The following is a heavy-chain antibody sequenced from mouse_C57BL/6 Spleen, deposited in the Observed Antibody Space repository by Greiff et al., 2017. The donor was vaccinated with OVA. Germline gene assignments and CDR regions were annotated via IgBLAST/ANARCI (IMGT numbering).Heavy chain of an antibody. CDR1: GFTFSSYA. CDR3: ARDYYGSSYSRYFDV. Sequence: EVQVVESGGGLVKPGGSLKLSCAASGFTFSSYAMSWVRQTPEKRLEWVATISDGGSYTYYPDNVKGRFTISRDNAKNNLYLQMSHLKSEDTAMYYCARDYYGSSYSRYFDVWGTGTTVTVSS. V-gene: IGHV5-4*01. CDR2: ISDGGSYT. D-gene: IGHD1-1*01. J-gene: IGHJ1*03.